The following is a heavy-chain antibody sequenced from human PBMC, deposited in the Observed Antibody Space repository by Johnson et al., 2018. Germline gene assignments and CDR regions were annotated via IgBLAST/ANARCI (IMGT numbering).Heavy chain of an antibody. CDR2: ITHSGRN. CDR1: GGSFSGYY. CDR3: ARGQSYDSGWNLFDDYYMDV. D-gene: IGHD6-19*01. V-gene: IGHV4-34*01. Sequence: QVQLQQWGAGLLKPSETLSLTCAVYGGSFSGYYYTWFRQPPGQGLEWIGEITHSGRNDYIPSLKSRVTISVDTSKNQVSLRLSSLTAADTAVYYCARGQSYDSGWNLFDDYYMDVWGKGTTVTVS. J-gene: IGHJ6*03.